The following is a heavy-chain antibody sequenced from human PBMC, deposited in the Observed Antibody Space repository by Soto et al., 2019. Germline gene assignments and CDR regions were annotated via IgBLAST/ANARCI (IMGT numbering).Heavy chain of an antibody. CDR3: ARPLFGRGNWFDP. CDR2: IYYSGST. V-gene: IGHV4-59*01. CDR1: GGSISSYY. D-gene: IGHD3-10*01. Sequence: SETLSLTCTVSGGSISSYYWSWIRQPPGKGLEWIGYIYYSGSTNYNPSLKSRVTISVDTSKDQFSLKLSSVTAADTAVYYCARPLFGRGNWFDPWGQGTLVTVS. J-gene: IGHJ5*02.